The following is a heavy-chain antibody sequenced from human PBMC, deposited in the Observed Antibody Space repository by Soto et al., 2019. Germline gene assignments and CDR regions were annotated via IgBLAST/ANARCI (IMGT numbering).Heavy chain of an antibody. Sequence: ASVKVSCKASGYTITSYGISWGRQTPGQGLEWMGWISAYNGNTNYAQKLQGRVTMTTDTSTSTAYMELRSLRSDDTAVYYCARSRRSSSPDVCGEATLVTLSS. CDR2: ISAYNGNT. D-gene: IGHD6-6*01. J-gene: IGHJ4*02. CDR1: GYTITSYG. CDR3: ARSRRSSSPDV. V-gene: IGHV1-18*04.